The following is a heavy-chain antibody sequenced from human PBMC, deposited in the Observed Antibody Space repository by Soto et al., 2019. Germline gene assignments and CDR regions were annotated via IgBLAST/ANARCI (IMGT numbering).Heavy chain of an antibody. D-gene: IGHD6-13*01. V-gene: IGHV3-21*05. CDR1: GFTFSSYS. J-gene: IGHJ6*02. Sequence: GGSLRLSCAASGFTFSSYSMNWVRQAPGKGLEWVSYISSSSSYIYYADSVKGRFTISRDNAKNSLYLQMNSLRAEDTAVYYCARDASSSDYYYGMDVWGQGTTVTVSS. CDR2: ISSSSSYI. CDR3: ARDASSSDYYYGMDV.